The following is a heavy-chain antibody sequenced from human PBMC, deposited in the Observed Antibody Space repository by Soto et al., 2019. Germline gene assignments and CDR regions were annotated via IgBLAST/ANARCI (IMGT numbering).Heavy chain of an antibody. CDR1: GDSVFSNGIA. J-gene: IGHJ4*02. CDR3: ARGRSSSFDF. CDR2: TYYKSRWYN. D-gene: IGHD6-13*01. Sequence: SETLSLTCDISGDSVFSNGIAWNWIRQSPSRGLEWLGRTYYKSRWYNDYAVSVKSRLIVNLDTSKNQFSLRLDSVTAEDTAVYYCARGRSSSFDFWGQGTLVTVSS. V-gene: IGHV6-1*01.